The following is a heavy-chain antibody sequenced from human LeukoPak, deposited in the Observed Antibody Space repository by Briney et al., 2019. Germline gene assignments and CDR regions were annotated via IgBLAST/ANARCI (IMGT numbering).Heavy chain of an antibody. CDR3: ARDLSRTYTVDY. J-gene: IGHJ4*02. V-gene: IGHV3-30*04. CDR1: GFTFNSHA. Sequence: GGSLRLSCAASGFTFNSHAMHWVRQAPGKGLEWVAFVSWDGKIFSYADFVKGRFTISRDNSRNTLYLHMNSLRTDDTAKYFCARDLSRTYTVDYWGQGTLVTVSS. CDR2: VSWDGKIF. D-gene: IGHD3-16*01.